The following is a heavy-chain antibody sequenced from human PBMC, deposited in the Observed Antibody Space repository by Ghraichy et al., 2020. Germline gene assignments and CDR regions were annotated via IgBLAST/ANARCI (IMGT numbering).Heavy chain of an antibody. J-gene: IGHJ4*02. D-gene: IGHD2-21*01. V-gene: IGHV4-34*01. CDR2: INHSGST. CDR3: ARGLGAVVYYGGYYFDY. CDR1: GGSFSGYY. Sequence: SETLSLTCAVYGGSFSGYYWSWIRQPPGKGLEWIGEINHSGSTNYNPSLKSRVTISVDTSKNQFSLKLSSVTAADTAVYYCARGLGAVVYYGGYYFDYWGQGTLVTVSS.